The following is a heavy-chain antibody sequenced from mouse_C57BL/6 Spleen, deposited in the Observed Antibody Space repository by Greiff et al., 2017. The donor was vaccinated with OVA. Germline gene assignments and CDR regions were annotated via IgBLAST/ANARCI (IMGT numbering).Heavy chain of an antibody. CDR2: LYPGSGST. V-gene: IGHV1-55*01. Sequence: VQLQQPGAELVKPGASVKMSCKASGYTFTSYWITWVKQRPGQGLEWIGDLYPGSGSTNYNEKFKSKATLTVDTSSSTAYMQLSSLTSEDSAVYYCAIYGNYEAWFADWGQGTLVTVSA. CDR3: AIYGNYEAWFAD. CDR1: GYTFTSYW. J-gene: IGHJ3*01. D-gene: IGHD2-1*01.